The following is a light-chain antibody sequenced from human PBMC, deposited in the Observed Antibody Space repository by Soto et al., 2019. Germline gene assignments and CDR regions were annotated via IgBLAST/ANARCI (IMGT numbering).Light chain of an antibody. CDR1: QSISSW. CDR2: DAS. Sequence: DIHITQPPSALSSSVGDIVTITCRASQSISSWLAWYQQKPGKAPKLLIYDASSLESGVPLRFSGTGSGTDFTLTISSLQPEDFATYYCEQTYSTPVTFGQGTRLEI. V-gene: IGKV1-5*01. J-gene: IGKJ5*01. CDR3: EQTYSTPVT.